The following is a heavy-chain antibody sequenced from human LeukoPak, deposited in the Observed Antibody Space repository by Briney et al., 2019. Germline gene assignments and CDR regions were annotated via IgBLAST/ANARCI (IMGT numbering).Heavy chain of an antibody. CDR3: ARKSSSSGTWFDP. CDR2: TYYRSKWYT. CDR1: GDSVSSNSAA. Sequence: SQSLSLTCAISGDSVSSNSAAWNWIRQSPSRGLEWLGSTYYRSKWYTDYAVSVKSRITIKPDTYKNQFSLQLNTVTPEDTAVYYCARKSSSSGTWFDPWGQRTLVTDSS. D-gene: IGHD6-6*01. J-gene: IGHJ5*02. V-gene: IGHV6-1*01.